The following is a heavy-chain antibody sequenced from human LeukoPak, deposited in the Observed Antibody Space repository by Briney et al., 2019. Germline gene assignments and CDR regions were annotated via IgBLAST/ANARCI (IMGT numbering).Heavy chain of an antibody. J-gene: IGHJ4*02. V-gene: IGHV3-21*01. Sequence: GGSLRLSCAASGFTFSSYSMNWVRQAPGKGLEWVSSISSSSSYIYYADSVKGRFTISRDNAKNSLYLQMNSLRAEDTAVYYCARDLFPSGTEPSGYWGQGTLVTVSS. CDR2: ISSSSSYI. D-gene: IGHD1-14*01. CDR3: ARDLFPSGTEPSGY. CDR1: GFTFSSYS.